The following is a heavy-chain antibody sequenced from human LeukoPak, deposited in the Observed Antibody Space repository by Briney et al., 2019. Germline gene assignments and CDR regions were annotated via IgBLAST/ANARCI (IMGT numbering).Heavy chain of an antibody. CDR1: GFTFRNFW. CDR2: IKQDGSEK. V-gene: IGHV3-7*05. J-gene: IGHJ4*02. D-gene: IGHD5-18*01. CDR3: ARVAFRGYTYGSIDY. Sequence: GGSLSLSCAASGFTFRNFWMSWVRQTPGKGLEWVANIKQDGSEKYYVDSVKGRFTISKDNADNSVYLQMNSLRAEDTAVYYCARVAFRGYTYGSIDYWGQGTLVTVSS.